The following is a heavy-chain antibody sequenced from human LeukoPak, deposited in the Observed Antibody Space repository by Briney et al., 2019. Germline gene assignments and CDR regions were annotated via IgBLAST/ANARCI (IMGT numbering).Heavy chain of an antibody. Sequence: PGGSLRLSCAASGFTFSSYSMNWVRQAPGKGLEWVSSISSSSSYIYYADSVKGRFTISRDNAKNSLYLQMNSLRAEDTAVYYCARDSDSSGIAFDIWAQGTMVTVSS. J-gene: IGHJ3*02. V-gene: IGHV3-21*01. D-gene: IGHD3-22*01. CDR2: ISSSSSYI. CDR3: ARDSDSSGIAFDI. CDR1: GFTFSSYS.